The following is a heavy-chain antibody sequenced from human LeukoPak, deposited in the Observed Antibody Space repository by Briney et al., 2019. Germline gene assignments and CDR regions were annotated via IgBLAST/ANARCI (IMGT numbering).Heavy chain of an antibody. CDR2: IAGDGGAK. V-gene: IGHV3-30*03. CDR3: AREATWGQWYFDL. J-gene: IGHJ4*02. D-gene: IGHD6-19*01. Sequence: PGRSLRLSCVASGFTFSNHGMHWVRQVPGKGLEWVAVIAGDGGAKFYADSVKGRFTLFRDNPKNTLYPQVNDLSAEDTAVYYCAREATWGQWYFDLWGQGTPVTVSS. CDR1: GFTFSNHG.